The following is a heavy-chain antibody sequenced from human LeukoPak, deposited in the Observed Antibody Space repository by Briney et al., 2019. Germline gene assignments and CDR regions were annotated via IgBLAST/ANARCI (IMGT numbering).Heavy chain of an antibody. CDR1: GGSISSSSYY. CDR2: IYYSGST. V-gene: IGHV4-39*07. J-gene: IGHJ4*02. CDR3: AREPPANYDILTGYPMGGFFDY. Sequence: SETLSLTCTVSGGSISSSSYYWGWIRQPPGKGLEWIGSIYYSGSTYYNPSLKSRVTISVDTSKNQFSLKLSSVTAADTAVYYCAREPPANYDILTGYPMGGFFDYWGQGTLVTVSS. D-gene: IGHD3-9*01.